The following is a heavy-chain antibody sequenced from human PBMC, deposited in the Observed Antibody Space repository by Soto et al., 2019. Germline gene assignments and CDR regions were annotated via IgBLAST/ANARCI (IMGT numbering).Heavy chain of an antibody. CDR3: ARKRITGDDAFDI. J-gene: IGHJ3*02. CDR2: IYYSGST. CDR1: GGTISSYY. Sequence: SETLSLTCTVSGGTISSYYWSWIRQPPGKGLEWIGYIYYSGSTNYNPSLKSRVTISVETSKNQFSLKLSSVTAADTAVYYCARKRITGDDAFDIWGQGTMVTVSS. D-gene: IGHD7-27*01. V-gene: IGHV4-59*01.